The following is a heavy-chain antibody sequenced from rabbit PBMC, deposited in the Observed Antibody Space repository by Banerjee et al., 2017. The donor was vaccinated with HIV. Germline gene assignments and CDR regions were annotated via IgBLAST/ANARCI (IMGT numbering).Heavy chain of an antibody. J-gene: IGHJ2*01. V-gene: IGHV1S43*01. Sequence: QSLEESGGDLVKPGASLTLTCTASGLDFSSSYWICWVRQAPGKGLELIACIYTSSGSTWYASWVNGRFTISRSTSLNTVDLKMTSLTAADTATYFCAREGNSYDDYGDILHDAFDPWGQGTLVTVS. CDR3: AREGNSYDDYGDILHDAFDP. D-gene: IGHD2-1*01. CDR2: IYTSSGST. CDR1: GLDFSSSYW.